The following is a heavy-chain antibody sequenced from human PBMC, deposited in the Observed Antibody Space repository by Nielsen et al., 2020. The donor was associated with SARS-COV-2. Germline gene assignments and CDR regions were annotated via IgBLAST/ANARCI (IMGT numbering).Heavy chain of an antibody. D-gene: IGHD3/OR15-3a*01. CDR3: ARARATIFGLVMSYGMDV. CDR2: INTYSGGT. V-gene: IGHV1-2*06. Sequence: ASVKVSCKASGYTFTDYYIHWVRQAPGQGLEWMGRINTYSGGTNYAQKFQGTVTMTRDASISTVYMELTSDDTAVYYCARARATIFGLVMSYGMDVWGQGTTVAVSS. CDR1: GYTFTDYY. J-gene: IGHJ6*02.